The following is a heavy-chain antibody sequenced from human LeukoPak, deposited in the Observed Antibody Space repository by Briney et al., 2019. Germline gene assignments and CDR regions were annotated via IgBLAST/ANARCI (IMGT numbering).Heavy chain of an antibody. CDR1: GYIFTSYA. D-gene: IGHD3-10*01. J-gene: IGHJ4*02. V-gene: IGHV7-4-1*02. Sequence: ASVKVSCTASGYIFTSYAMNWVRQAPGQGLEWMGWINTNTGNPTYAQGFTGRFVFSLDTSVSTAYLQITSLKADDTAAYYCVRGTPTPGMDYWGQGTQVTVSS. CDR2: INTNTGNP. CDR3: VRGTPTPGMDY.